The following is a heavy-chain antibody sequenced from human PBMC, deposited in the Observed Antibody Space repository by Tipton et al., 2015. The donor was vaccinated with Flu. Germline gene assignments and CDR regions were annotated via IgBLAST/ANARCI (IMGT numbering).Heavy chain of an antibody. J-gene: IGHJ4*02. Sequence: TLSLTCTVSGGSISSGSYYWSWIRQPAGKGLEWIGRIYTSGSTNYNPSLKSRVTISVDTSKKQFSLKLSSVTAADTAVYYCVGEAGDSTFFDYWGQGTLVTVSS. D-gene: IGHD3-16*01. CDR1: GGSISSGSYY. V-gene: IGHV4-61*02. CDR3: VGEAGDSTFFDY. CDR2: IYTSGST.